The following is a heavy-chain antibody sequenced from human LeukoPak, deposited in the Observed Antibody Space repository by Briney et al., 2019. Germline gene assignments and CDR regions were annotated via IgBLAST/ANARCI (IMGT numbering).Heavy chain of an antibody. CDR2: ISSSGSTI. CDR1: GFTFSSYE. CDR3: ARVGYSYGLFDY. Sequence: GGSLRLSCAASGFTFSSYEMNWVRQAPGKGLEWVSYISSSGSTIYYADSVKGRFTISRDNAKNSLYLQMNSLGAEDTAVYYCARVGYSYGLFDYWGQGTLVTVSS. V-gene: IGHV3-48*03. J-gene: IGHJ4*02. D-gene: IGHD5-18*01.